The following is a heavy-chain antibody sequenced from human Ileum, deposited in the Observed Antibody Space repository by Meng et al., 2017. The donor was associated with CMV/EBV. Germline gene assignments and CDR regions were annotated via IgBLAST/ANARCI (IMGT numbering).Heavy chain of an antibody. CDR1: GLIVSNNH. Sequence: GRSLRLCCAASGLIVSNNHMTWVRQAPGKGLENVSIIYSGGSTDYVDSVKGRFTISRDTSKNTLFLQMNSLRLEDTAVYYCARGGYYGAWGQGTLVTFSS. D-gene: IGHD3-10*01. CDR3: ARGGYYGA. V-gene: IGHV3-66*02. CDR2: IYSGGST. J-gene: IGHJ5*02.